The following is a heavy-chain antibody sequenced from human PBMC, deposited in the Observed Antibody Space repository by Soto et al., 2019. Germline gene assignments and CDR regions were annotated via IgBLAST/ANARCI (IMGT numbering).Heavy chain of an antibody. CDR2: ISGSGGST. Sequence: PGGSLRLSCAASGFTFSSYAMSCVRQAPGKGLEWVSAISGSGGSTYYADSVKGRFTISRDNSKNTLYLQMNSLRAEDTAVYYCAKESYDFWSGSESPFDYWGQGTLVTVSS. V-gene: IGHV3-23*01. D-gene: IGHD3-3*01. J-gene: IGHJ4*02. CDR3: AKESYDFWSGSESPFDY. CDR1: GFTFSSYA.